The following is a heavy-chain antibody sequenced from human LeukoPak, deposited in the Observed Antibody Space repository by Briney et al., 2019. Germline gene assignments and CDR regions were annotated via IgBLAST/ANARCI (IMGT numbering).Heavy chain of an antibody. CDR1: GVTFSSYW. D-gene: IGHD4-23*01. J-gene: IGHJ1*01. V-gene: IGHV3-74*03. Sequence: GGSVRLSCSASGVTFSSYWMHWVRQAPGKGPVWVSGTNTDGSSTMYADSVKGRFTIARDNAKNTLYLQMNSLRAEDTAVYYCYGANAEHWGQGTLVTVSS. CDR2: TNTDGSST. CDR3: YGANAEH.